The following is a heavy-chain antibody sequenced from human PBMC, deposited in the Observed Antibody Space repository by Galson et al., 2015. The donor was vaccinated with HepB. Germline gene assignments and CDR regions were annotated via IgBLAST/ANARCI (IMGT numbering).Heavy chain of an antibody. D-gene: IGHD2-21*01. CDR1: GFAFNSYG. CDR2: IWYDGRNK. CDR3: ARDPPYCGGDCPVDY. J-gene: IGHJ4*02. V-gene: IGHV3-33*01. Sequence: SLRLSCAASGFAFNSYGIHWVRQAPGKGLEWVAVIWYDGRNKYYADSVKGRFTISRDNSKNSLYLQMNSLRAEDTAVYYCARDPPYCGGDCPVDYWGQGTLVTVSS.